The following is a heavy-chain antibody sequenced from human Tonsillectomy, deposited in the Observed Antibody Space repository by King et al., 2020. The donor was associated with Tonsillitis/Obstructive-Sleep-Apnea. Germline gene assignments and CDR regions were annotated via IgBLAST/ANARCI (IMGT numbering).Heavy chain of an antibody. D-gene: IGHD2-8*01. CDR2: IYDSGST. Sequence: VQLQESGPGRVKPSETLSLTCTVSGGSISSYYWSWIRQPPGKGLEWIGYIYDSGSTNYNPSLKSRVTISVDTSKNKLSLKLRSVTAADTAVYYCARDMVLEAGGDAFDIWGQGTMVTVSS. CDR3: ARDMVLEAGGDAFDI. J-gene: IGHJ3*02. CDR1: GGSISSYY. V-gene: IGHV4-59*01.